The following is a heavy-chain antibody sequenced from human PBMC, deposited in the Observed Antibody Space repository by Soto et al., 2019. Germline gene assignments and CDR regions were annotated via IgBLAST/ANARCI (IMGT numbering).Heavy chain of an antibody. J-gene: IGHJ6*02. D-gene: IGHD6-6*01. CDR1: GYSFTSYW. CDR2: IYPGDSDT. CDR3: ARLPWGSSSWVSYGMDV. Sequence: PGESLKISCKGSGYSFTSYWIGWVRQMPGKGLEWMGIIYPGDSDTRYSPSFQGQVTISADKSISTAYLQWSSLKASDTAMYYCARLPWGSSSWVSYGMDVWGQGTTVTVSS. V-gene: IGHV5-51*01.